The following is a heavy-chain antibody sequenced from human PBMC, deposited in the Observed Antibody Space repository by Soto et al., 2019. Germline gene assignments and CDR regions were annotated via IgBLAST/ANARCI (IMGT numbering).Heavy chain of an antibody. V-gene: IGHV3-49*04. CDR1: GFTFSDHA. CDR2: IRNQTYSGAT. CDR3: TRAESPNIAYFFDY. J-gene: IGHJ4*02. Sequence: GGSLRLSCATSGFTFSDHAMHWVRQAPGEGLEWVGLIRNQTYSGATEYAASMKGRFTISRDDSKNIAYLQMNSLKTEDSAVYYCTRAESPNIAYFFDYWGQGTLVTVSS.